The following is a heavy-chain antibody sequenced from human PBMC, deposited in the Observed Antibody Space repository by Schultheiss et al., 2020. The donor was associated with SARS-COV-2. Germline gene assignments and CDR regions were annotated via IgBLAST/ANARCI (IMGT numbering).Heavy chain of an antibody. CDR3: ARAYGYSYGAERVPVY. CDR2: IYYSGST. V-gene: IGHV4-31*03. CDR1: GGSISSGVYY. Sequence: SETLSLTCTVSGGSISSGVYYWSWIRQHPGKGLEWIGYIYYSGSTYYNPSLKSRVTISVDTSKNQFSLQLNSVTPEDTAVYYCARAYGYSYGAERVPVYWGQGTLVTVSS. D-gene: IGHD5-18*01. J-gene: IGHJ4*02.